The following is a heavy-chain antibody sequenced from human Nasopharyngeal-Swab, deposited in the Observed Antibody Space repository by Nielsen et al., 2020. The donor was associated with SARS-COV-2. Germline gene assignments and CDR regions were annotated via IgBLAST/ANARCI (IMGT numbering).Heavy chain of an antibody. J-gene: IGHJ4*02. D-gene: IGHD2-21*02. CDR2: ISYDGSNK. Sequence: WIRQPPGKGLEWVAVISYDGSNKYYADSVKGRFTISRDNSKNTLYLQMNSLRAEDTAVYYCAKCGGDCRGRSGCFDYWGQGTLVTVSS. CDR3: AKCGGDCRGRSGCFDY. V-gene: IGHV3-30*18.